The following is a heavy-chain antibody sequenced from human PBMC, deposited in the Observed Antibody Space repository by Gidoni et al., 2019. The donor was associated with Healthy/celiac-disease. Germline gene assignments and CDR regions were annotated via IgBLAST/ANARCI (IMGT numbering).Heavy chain of an antibody. V-gene: IGHV4-34*01. CDR2: INHSGST. CDR3: ARGAIVGATKFDY. J-gene: IGHJ4*02. Sequence: QVQLQQWGAGLLKPSETLSLTCAVYGGSFSGYYWSWIRQPPGKGLEWIGEINHSGSTNYNPSLKSRVTISVDTSKNQFSLKLSSVTAADTAVYYCARGAIVGATKFDYWGQGTLVTVSS. D-gene: IGHD1-26*01. CDR1: GGSFSGYY.